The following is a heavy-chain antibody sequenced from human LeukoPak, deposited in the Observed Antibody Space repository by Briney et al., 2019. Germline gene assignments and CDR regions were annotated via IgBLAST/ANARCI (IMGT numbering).Heavy chain of an antibody. D-gene: IGHD3-22*01. V-gene: IGHV3-33*01. J-gene: IGHJ4*02. Sequence: GRSLRLSCAASGFTFSSYGMHWVRQAPGKGLEWVAVIWYDGSNKYYADSVKGRFTISRDNSKNTLYLQMNSLRAEDTAVYYCARGPQYYYDSSGYFSYWGQGTLVTVSS. CDR3: ARGPQYYYDSSGYFSY. CDR2: IWYDGSNK. CDR1: GFTFSSYG.